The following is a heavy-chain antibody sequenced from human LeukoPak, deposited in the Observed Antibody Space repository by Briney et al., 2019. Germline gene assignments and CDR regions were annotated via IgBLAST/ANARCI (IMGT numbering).Heavy chain of an antibody. Sequence: SEALSLTCAVYGGSFSGYYWSWIRQPPGKGLEWIGEITHSGSTNYNPSVKSRVTLSVDTSKNQFSLKLSSVTAADTAVYYCPRRRVGAPPLGYWGQGTLVTVSS. CDR2: ITHSGST. CDR1: GGSFSGYY. CDR3: PRRRVGAPPLGY. D-gene: IGHD1-26*01. J-gene: IGHJ4*02. V-gene: IGHV4-34*01.